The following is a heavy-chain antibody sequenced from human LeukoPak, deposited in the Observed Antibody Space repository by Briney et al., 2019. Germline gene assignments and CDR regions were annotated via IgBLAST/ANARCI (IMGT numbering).Heavy chain of an antibody. V-gene: IGHV1-46*01. J-gene: IGHJ6*02. CDR2: INPSGGST. CDR3: ARDFIVLMVYECGYYGMDV. CDR1: GYTFTSYY. D-gene: IGHD2-8*01. Sequence: ASVKVSCKASGYTFTSYYMHWVRQAPGQGLEWMGIINPSGGSTSYAQKFQGRVTMTRDTSTSTVYMELSSLRSEDTAVYYCARDFIVLMVYECGYYGMDVWGQGTTVTVSS.